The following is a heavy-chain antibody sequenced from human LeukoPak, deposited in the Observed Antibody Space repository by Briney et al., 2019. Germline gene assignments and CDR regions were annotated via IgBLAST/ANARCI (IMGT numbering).Heavy chain of an antibody. D-gene: IGHD4-17*01. CDR3: ATENDYGDVYFDY. J-gene: IGHJ4*02. CDR1: GFTFSSYG. Sequence: GGSLRLSCAASGFTFSSYGMHWVRQAPGKGLEGVAVIWYDGSNKYYADSVKGRFTISRDNSKNTLYLQMNSLRAEDTAVYYCATENDYGDVYFDYWGQGTLVTVSS. CDR2: IWYDGSNK. V-gene: IGHV3-33*01.